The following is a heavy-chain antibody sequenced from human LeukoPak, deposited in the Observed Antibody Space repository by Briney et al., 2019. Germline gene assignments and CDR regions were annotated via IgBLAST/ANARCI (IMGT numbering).Heavy chain of an antibody. CDR1: GFSFSTYN. Sequence: GGSLRLSCEASGFSFSTYNMNWVRQAPGQRLEWSSSITSSSRYVFYADSVKGRFTISRDNAKNSLYLQMNSLRAEDTAVYYCAKWRGEQQLVQEDYWGQGTLVTVSS. CDR2: ITSSSRYV. D-gene: IGHD6-13*01. V-gene: IGHV3-21*01. CDR3: AKWRGEQQLVQEDY. J-gene: IGHJ4*02.